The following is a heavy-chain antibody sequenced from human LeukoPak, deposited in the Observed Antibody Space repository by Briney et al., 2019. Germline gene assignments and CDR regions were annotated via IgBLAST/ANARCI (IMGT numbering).Heavy chain of an antibody. CDR3: ARVLYYYGSGSSPNWFDP. CDR1: GGTFSSYA. V-gene: IGHV1-69*04. Sequence: GASVKVSCKASGGTFSSYAISWVRQAPGQGLEWMGRIIPILGIANYAQKFQGRVTITADKSTSTAYMELSSLRSEDTAVYYCARVLYYYGSGSSPNWFDPWGQGTLVTVS. CDR2: IIPILGIA. J-gene: IGHJ5*02. D-gene: IGHD3-10*01.